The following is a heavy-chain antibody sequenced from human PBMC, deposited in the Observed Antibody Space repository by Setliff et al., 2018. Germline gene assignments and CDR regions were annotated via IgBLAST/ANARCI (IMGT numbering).Heavy chain of an antibody. V-gene: IGHV4-30-4*08. CDR1: GGSGDYY. Sequence: SETLSLTCTVSGGSGDYYWSWIRQPPGKGLEWIGYISNSGSTYYKSSLKSRLTISIDTSKSQFSLKLGSATAADTAMYYCARTPAAGTGDAFDIWGQGTMVT. CDR3: ARTPAAGTGDAFDI. CDR2: ISNSGST. D-gene: IGHD6-13*01. J-gene: IGHJ3*02.